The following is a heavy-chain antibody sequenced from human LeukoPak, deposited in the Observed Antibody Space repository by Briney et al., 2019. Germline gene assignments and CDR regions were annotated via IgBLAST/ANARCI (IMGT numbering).Heavy chain of an antibody. CDR1: GYIFTNYA. CDR2: INTNTGKP. V-gene: IGHV7-4-1*01. J-gene: IGHJ4*02. Sequence: GASVKVSCKASGYIFTNYAINWVRQAPGQGLEWMGWINTNTGKPTYAQGFTGRFVFSLDTSVSTAYLQIGGLKAQDTAFYYCAREEYYDTSASTNFDYWGQGTLVTVSS. D-gene: IGHD3-22*01. CDR3: AREEYYDTSASTNFDY.